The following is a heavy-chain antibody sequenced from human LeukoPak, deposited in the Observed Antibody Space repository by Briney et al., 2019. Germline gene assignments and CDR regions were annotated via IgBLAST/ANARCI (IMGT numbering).Heavy chain of an antibody. CDR1: GFTFSDYS. V-gene: IGHV3-48*04. CDR3: TRDRVGLWWFN. CDR2: ISRSSNTV. J-gene: IGHJ4*02. Sequence: GGSLRLSCTASGFTFSDYSMNWVRQAPGKGLEWVSYISRSSNTVYYTDSVRGRFTISRANAKNSLYLQMNSLKTEDTAVYYCTRDRVGLWWFNWGQGTLVAVSS. D-gene: IGHD2-21*01.